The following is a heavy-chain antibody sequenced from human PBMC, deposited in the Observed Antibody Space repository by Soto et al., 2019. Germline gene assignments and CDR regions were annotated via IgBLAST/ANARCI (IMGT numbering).Heavy chain of an antibody. V-gene: IGHV3-73*01. Sequence: GGSLRLSCAASGFTFSGSAMHWVRQASGKGLEWVGRIRSKPNSYATAYAASVKGRFTISRDDSNNTAYLQMNILKTEDTAVYYCTKTPPGMDVWGQGTTVTVSS. CDR2: IRSKPNSYAT. D-gene: IGHD2-15*01. CDR1: GFTFSGSA. J-gene: IGHJ6*02. CDR3: TKTPPGMDV.